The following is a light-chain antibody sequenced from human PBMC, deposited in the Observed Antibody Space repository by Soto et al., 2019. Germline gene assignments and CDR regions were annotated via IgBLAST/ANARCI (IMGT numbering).Light chain of an antibody. CDR3: ADWEDRLNGVV. CDR2: YDD. CDR1: SSNIGNNA. V-gene: IGLV1-36*01. Sequence: QSVLTQPHSVSDAPRQRVTLSCSGSSSNIGNNAVNWYQQLQGKAPKLLIYYDDLLPSGVSDRGSGSKSGTSGSLANSGLRSENEDDYYCADWEDRLNGVVFGGGTQLAAL. J-gene: IGLJ2*01.